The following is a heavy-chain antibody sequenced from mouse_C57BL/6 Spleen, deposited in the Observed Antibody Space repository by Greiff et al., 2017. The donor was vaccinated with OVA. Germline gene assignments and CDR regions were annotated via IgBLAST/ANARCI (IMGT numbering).Heavy chain of an antibody. CDR2: INPNNGGT. CDR1: GYTFTDYN. J-gene: IGHJ4*01. D-gene: IGHD1-1*01. CDR3: ARDSSGTSSYNYYAMDY. V-gene: IGHV1-18*01. Sequence: EVQGVESGPELVKPGASVKIPCKASGYTFTDYNMDWVKQSHGKSLEWIGDINPNNGGTIYNQKFKGKATLTVDKSSSTAYMELRSLTSEDTAVYYCARDSSGTSSYNYYAMDYWGQGTSVTVSS.